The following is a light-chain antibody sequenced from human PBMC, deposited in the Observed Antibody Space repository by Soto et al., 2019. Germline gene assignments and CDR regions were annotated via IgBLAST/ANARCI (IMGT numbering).Light chain of an antibody. V-gene: IGLV3-21*02. Sequence: SYELTQPPSVSVAPGQTASISCGGNNIGIKDVYWYQQQPGQAPVLVVYDNRDRPSGIPERFSGSNSGNTATLTISRVEAGDEADYYCQLWYTSSDHPVFGGGTKMTVL. CDR2: DNR. J-gene: IGLJ2*01. CDR3: QLWYTSSDHPV. CDR1: NIGIKD.